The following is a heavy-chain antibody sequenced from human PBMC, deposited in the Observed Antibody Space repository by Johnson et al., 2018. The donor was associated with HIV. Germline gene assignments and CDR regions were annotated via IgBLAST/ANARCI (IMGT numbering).Heavy chain of an antibody. CDR1: GFTFDEYG. Sequence: VQLVESGGGVVRPGGSLRVSCVASGFTFDEYGMIWVRQAPGKGLEWVSGINWNGGSTGYADPVKGRFTISRDNAKNTLYLQMNSLRAEDTAVYYCARESLNAFDIWGQGTMVTVSS. V-gene: IGHV3-20*04. J-gene: IGHJ3*02. CDR2: INWNGGST. CDR3: ARESLNAFDI.